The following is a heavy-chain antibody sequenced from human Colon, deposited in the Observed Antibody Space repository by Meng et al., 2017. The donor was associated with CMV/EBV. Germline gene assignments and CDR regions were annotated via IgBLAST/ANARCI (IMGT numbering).Heavy chain of an antibody. CDR3: ARTVQWLAPFYYYMDV. Sequence: PPLVELGPRRAKAAEPLSPPTPVSGGCISGSSYYWGWIRQPPGKGLEWIGSMYYSGNTHYKSSLKSRVTISVDTSKNQFSLRLNSVTAADTAVYYCARTVQWLAPFYYYMDVWGKGTLVTVSS. D-gene: IGHD3-22*01. J-gene: IGHJ6*03. CDR2: MYYSGNT. CDR1: GGCISGSSYY. V-gene: IGHV4-39*07.